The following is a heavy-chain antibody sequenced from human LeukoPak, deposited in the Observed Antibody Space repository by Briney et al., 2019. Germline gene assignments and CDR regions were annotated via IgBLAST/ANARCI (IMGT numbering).Heavy chain of an antibody. D-gene: IGHD4-23*01. J-gene: IGHJ2*01. Sequence: PSETLSLTCTVSPGFISSSSYYWGWIRQPPGKGLEWIGYIYYSGSTNYNPSLKSRVTISVDTSKNQFSLKLSSVTAADTAVYYCASTKLKAGTTVVTPHWYFDLWGRGTLVTVSS. CDR2: IYYSGST. CDR1: PGFISSSSYY. CDR3: ASTKLKAGTTVVTPHWYFDL. V-gene: IGHV4-61*05.